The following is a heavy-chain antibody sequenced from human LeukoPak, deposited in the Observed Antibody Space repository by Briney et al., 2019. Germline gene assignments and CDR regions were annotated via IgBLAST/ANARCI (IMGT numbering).Heavy chain of an antibody. V-gene: IGHV3-21*06. CDR3: ARSSGSYYYYYGMDV. Sequence: GGSLRLSCAASGFTFSSYSMNWVRQAPGKGLDWVSSISSSSSNIYYADSVKGRFTSSRDNAKNSLYLQMNSLRAEDTAVYYCARSSGSYYYYYGMDVWGQGPTVTVSS. CDR1: GFTFSSYS. J-gene: IGHJ6*02. D-gene: IGHD1-26*01. CDR2: ISSSSSNI.